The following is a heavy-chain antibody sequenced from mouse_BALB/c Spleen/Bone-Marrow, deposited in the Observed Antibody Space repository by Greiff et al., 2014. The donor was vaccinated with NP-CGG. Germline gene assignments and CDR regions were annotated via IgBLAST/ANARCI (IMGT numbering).Heavy chain of an antibody. CDR1: GYSFTGYT. CDR3: ARRNWDEGYAMDY. Sequence: EVKLQESGPELVKPGASMKISCKASGYSFTGYTMNWVKQSHGKNLEWIGLINPSNGGTTYNQKFKGKATLIVDKSSSTAYMELLSLTSEDSAVYYCARRNWDEGYAMDYWGQGTSVTVSS. CDR2: INPSNGGT. V-gene: IGHV1-18*01. J-gene: IGHJ4*01. D-gene: IGHD4-1*01.